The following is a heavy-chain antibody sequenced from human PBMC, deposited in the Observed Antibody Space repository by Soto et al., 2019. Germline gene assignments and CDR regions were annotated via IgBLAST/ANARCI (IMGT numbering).Heavy chain of an antibody. D-gene: IGHD6-19*01. CDR2: ISGGGGGT. CDR1: GFTFSSYA. Sequence: GGSLRLSCAASGFTFSSYAMNWVRQAPGKGLEWVSGISGGGGGTYYADSVKGRFTISRDNSKNTLYLQMNSLRAEDTAIYYCAKDDSYSSGWYGSYWGQGTLVTVSS. V-gene: IGHV3-23*01. J-gene: IGHJ4*02. CDR3: AKDDSYSSGWYGSY.